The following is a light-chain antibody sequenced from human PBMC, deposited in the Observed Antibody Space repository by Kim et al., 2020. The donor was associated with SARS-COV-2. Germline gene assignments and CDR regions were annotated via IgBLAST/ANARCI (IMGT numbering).Light chain of an antibody. CDR1: QGVSNN. J-gene: IGKJ1*01. CDR2: AAS. Sequence: EIEMTQSPSTLSVSVGERATITCRASQGVSNNLAWYQQKPGQAPRLLIYAASTRPTGVPARFSGSGSGTDFTLTISSLQSEDFAVYYCQQYNNWPLTFGQGTKVDIK. V-gene: IGKV3-15*01. CDR3: QQYNNWPLT.